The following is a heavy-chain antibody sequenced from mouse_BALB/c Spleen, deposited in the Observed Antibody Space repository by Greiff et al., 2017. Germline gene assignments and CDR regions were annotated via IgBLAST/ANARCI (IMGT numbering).Heavy chain of an antibody. CDR3: ARVGTAFAWFAY. CDR2: IDPYYGGT. CDR1: GYSFTGYN. D-gene: IGHD3-3*01. J-gene: IGHJ3*01. Sequence: VHVKQSGPELEKPGASVKISCKASGYSFTGYNMNWVKQSNGKSLEWIGNIDPYYGGTSYNQKFKGKATLTVDKTSSTAYMQLKSLTSEDSAVYYCARVGTAFAWFAYWGQGTLVTVSA. V-gene: IGHV1-39*01.